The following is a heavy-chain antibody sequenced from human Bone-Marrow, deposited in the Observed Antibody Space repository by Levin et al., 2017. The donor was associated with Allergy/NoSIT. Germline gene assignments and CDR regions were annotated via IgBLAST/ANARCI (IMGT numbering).Heavy chain of an antibody. D-gene: IGHD5-18*01. CDR1: GFTFSTYG. CDR3: AKRVQYSEGCHFDY. V-gene: IGHV3-23*01. J-gene: IGHJ4*02. Sequence: GGSLRLSCAASGFTFSTYGMSWVRQAPGKGLEWVSAINDGGGDTYYADSVQGRFIISRDNSKSTLFLQMNSLRAEDTAVYYCAKRVQYSEGCHFDYWGQGTLVTVSS. CDR2: INDGGGDT.